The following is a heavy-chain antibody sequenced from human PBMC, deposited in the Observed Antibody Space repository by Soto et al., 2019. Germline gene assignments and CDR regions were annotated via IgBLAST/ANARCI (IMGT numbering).Heavy chain of an antibody. CDR2: IYTSGST. CDR3: ARDLGIFGVVIPPSNYGMDV. J-gene: IGHJ6*02. V-gene: IGHV4-4*07. CDR1: GGSISSYY. D-gene: IGHD3-3*01. Sequence: SETLSLTCTVSGGSISSYYWSWIRQPAGKGLEWIGRIYTSGSTNYNPSLKSRVTMSVDTSKNQFSLKLSSVTAADTAVYYCARDLGIFGVVIPPSNYGMDVWGQGTTVTVSS.